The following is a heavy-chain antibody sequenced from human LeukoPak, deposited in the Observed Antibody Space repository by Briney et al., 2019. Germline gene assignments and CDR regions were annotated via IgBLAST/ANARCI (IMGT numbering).Heavy chain of an antibody. J-gene: IGHJ5*02. V-gene: IGHV1-69*01. CDR3: ARADYDYFDP. Sequence: SVKVSCKASGGIFSNYAITWVRQAPGQGLEWMGEIIPILGTSKYAQMLQGRVTITEDESTSTAYMELSSLRSEDTAMYYCARADYDYFDPWGQGTLVTVSS. CDR2: IIPILGTS. CDR1: GGIFSNYA. D-gene: IGHD3-16*01.